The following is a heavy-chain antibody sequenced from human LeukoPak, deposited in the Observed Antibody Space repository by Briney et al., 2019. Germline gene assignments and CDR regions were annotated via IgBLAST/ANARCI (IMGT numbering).Heavy chain of an antibody. CDR2: ISYDGSNK. D-gene: IGHD6-13*01. CDR1: GFTFSSYA. J-gene: IGHJ4*02. Sequence: PGRSLRLSCAASGFTFSSYAMHWVRQAPGKGLGWVAVISYDGSNKYYADSVKGRFTISRDNSKNTLYLQMNSLRAEDTAVYYCARVSSSWLNFDYWGQGTLVTVSS. V-gene: IGHV3-30-3*01. CDR3: ARVSSSWLNFDY.